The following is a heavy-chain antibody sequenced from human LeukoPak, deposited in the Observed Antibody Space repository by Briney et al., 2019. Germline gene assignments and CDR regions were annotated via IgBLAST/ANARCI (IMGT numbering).Heavy chain of an antibody. CDR3: VRDLSSAWYAFDY. CDR2: IYINGGT. J-gene: IGHJ4*02. V-gene: IGHV4-4*07. Sequence: SETLSLTCTVSGASISSYYWSWIRQTAGRGLEWIGRIYINGGTNYNPSLMSRVTISVDKSRNQLSLNVTSVTAADTAVYYCVRDLSSAWYAFDYWGQGNLVTVSS. D-gene: IGHD6-19*01. CDR1: GASISSYY.